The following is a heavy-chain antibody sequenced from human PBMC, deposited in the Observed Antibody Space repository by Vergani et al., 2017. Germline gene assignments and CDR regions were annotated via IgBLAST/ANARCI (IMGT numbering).Heavy chain of an antibody. J-gene: IGHJ6*03. CDR1: GFTVSSNY. CDR2: IYSGGST. V-gene: IGHV3-53*01. Sequence: EGQLVESGGDWVQRGGSLRLSCAASGFTVSSNYMSWVRQAPGKGLEWVSVIYSGGSTYYADSVKGRFTISRDNSKNTLYLQMNSLRAEDTAVYYCARGWITIFPPYYYYMDVWGKGTTVTVSS. CDR3: ARGWITIFPPYYYYMDV. D-gene: IGHD3-3*01.